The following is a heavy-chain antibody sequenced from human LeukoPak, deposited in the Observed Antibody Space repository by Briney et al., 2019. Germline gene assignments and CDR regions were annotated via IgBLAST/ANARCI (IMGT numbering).Heavy chain of an antibody. CDR2: IYHSGST. Sequence: SQTLSLTCTVSGVSISSGGYYWSWIRQPPGKGLEWIGYIYHSGSTYYNPSLKSRVTISVDTSKNQFSLKLSSVTAADTAVYYCARHGRDLWGIFVHFDYWGQGTLVTVSS. D-gene: IGHD3-16*01. CDR1: GVSISSGGYY. CDR3: ARHGRDLWGIFVHFDY. J-gene: IGHJ4*02. V-gene: IGHV4-30-2*03.